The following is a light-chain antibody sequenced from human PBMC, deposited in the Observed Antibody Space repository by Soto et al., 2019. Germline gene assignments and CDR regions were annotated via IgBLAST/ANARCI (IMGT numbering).Light chain of an antibody. Sequence: EVVLTQSPATLSLSPGERATLSCRASQSVGIYLASYQQKPGQAPRLLIFDASNRATGIPARFSGSGAGTDFTLTISSLEPEDFAVYYCQQRKYWPPLTFGGGTKVEIK. CDR3: QQRKYWPPLT. J-gene: IGKJ4*01. V-gene: IGKV3-11*01. CDR2: DAS. CDR1: QSVGIY.